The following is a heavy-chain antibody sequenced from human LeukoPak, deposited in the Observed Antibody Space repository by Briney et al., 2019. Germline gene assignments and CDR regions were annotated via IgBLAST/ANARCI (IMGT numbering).Heavy chain of an antibody. J-gene: IGHJ4*02. CDR2: ISGSSGLT. D-gene: IGHD4-17*01. Sequence: GGSLRLSCAASGFTFSNHAMSWVRQAPGRGLEWVSAISGSSGLTYYVDSVKGRFTISRDNSKNTLFLQMNSLRAEDTAVYYCARRGESTTYGDYRFDYWGQGTLVTVSS. CDR3: ARRGESTTYGDYRFDY. V-gene: IGHV3-23*01. CDR1: GFTFSNHA.